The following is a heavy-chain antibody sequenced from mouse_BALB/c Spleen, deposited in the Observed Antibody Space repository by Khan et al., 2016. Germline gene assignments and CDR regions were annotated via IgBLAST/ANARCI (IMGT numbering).Heavy chain of an antibody. CDR1: GYTFTDYN. J-gene: IGHJ2*01. D-gene: IGHD4-1*01. CDR2: NYPYNGGT. V-gene: IGHV1S29*02. Sequence: EVQLQESGPEVVKPGASVKISCKASGYTFTDYNMHWVKQSHGKSLEWIGYNYPYNGGTGYNQKFKTKATLTVDNSSSTAYMELRSLTSEDSAVYYWGRTGTDFDYWGQGTTLTVSS. CDR3: GRTGTDFDY.